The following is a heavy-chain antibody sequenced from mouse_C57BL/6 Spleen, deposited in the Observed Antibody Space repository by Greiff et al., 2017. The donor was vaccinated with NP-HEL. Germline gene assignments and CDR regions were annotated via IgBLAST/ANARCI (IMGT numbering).Heavy chain of an antibody. J-gene: IGHJ4*01. V-gene: IGHV5-4*01. CDR3: AREEVTAYAMDY. CDR1: GFTFSSYA. Sequence: EVMLVESGGGLVKPGGSLKLSCAASGFTFSSYAMSWVRQTPEKRLEWVATISDGGSYTYYPDNVKGRFTISRDNAKNNLYLQMSHLKSEDTAMYYCAREEVTAYAMDYWGQGTSVTVSS. D-gene: IGHD2-2*01. CDR2: ISDGGSYT.